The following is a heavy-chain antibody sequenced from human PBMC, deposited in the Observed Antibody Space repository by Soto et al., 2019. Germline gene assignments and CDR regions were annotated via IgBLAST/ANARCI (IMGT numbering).Heavy chain of an antibody. CDR3: ARGREGDSSGFPYYFDY. Sequence: SSETLSRTCTVSGGSISSYYWSWIRQPPGKGLEWIGYIYYSGSTNYNPSLKSRVTISVDTSKNQFSLKLSSVTAADTAVYYCARGREGDSSGFPYYFDYWGQGTLVTVSS. D-gene: IGHD3-22*01. CDR1: GGSISSYY. J-gene: IGHJ4*02. CDR2: IYYSGST. V-gene: IGHV4-59*01.